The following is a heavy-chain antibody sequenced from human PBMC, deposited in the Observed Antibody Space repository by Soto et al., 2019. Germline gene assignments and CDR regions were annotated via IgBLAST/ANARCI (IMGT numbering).Heavy chain of an antibody. J-gene: IGHJ4*02. D-gene: IGHD3-9*01. V-gene: IGHV3-64*01. CDR3: ARGWRLTGTIDY. CDR2: ISSNGGST. Sequence: PGGSLRLSCAASGFTFSSYAMHWVRQAPGKGLEYVSAISSNGGSTYYANSVKGRFTISRDNSKNTLYLQMGSLRAEDMAVYYCARGWRLTGTIDYWGQGTLVTVSS. CDR1: GFTFSSYA.